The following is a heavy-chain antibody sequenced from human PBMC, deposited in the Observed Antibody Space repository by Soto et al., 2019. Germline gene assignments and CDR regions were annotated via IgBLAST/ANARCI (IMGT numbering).Heavy chain of an antibody. V-gene: IGHV1-69*01. J-gene: IGHJ5*02. CDR2: IVPLFGTT. CDR1: GGTFTNYS. Sequence: QVQLVQSGAEVKRPGSSVKVSCTASGGTFTNYSVHWLRQAPGQGLEWLGGIVPLFGTTNYAQKFRGRVTITADESTNTAYMDLRSRRSEEPAIYYCARSKEYSSGWYNCFDPGGQGTLVTVSS. CDR3: ARSKEYSSGWYNCFDP. D-gene: IGHD6-19*01.